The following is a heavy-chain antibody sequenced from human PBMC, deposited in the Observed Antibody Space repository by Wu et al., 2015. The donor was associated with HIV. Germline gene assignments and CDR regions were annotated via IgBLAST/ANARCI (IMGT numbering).Heavy chain of an antibody. Sequence: QVQLVQSGAEVKKPGASVKVSCKASGYTFTSYDINWVRQAPGQGLEWMGIINPSGGSTNYAQKFRGRVTMTRDTSTSTVYMELSSLRSEDTAVYYCARQRAYSSGWYIYDYWGQGTLVTVSS. V-gene: IGHV1-46*01. CDR2: INPSGGST. J-gene: IGHJ4*02. CDR3: ARQRAYSSGWYIYDY. CDR1: GYTFTSYD. D-gene: IGHD6-19*01.